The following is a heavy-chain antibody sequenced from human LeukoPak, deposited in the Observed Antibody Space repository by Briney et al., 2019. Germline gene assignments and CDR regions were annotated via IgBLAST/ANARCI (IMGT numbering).Heavy chain of an antibody. J-gene: IGHJ4*02. CDR2: IRYDGSNK. Sequence: GGSLRLSCAASGFTFSSYGMHWVRQAPGKGLEWVAFIRYDGSNKYYADSVKGRFTISRDNSKNTLYLQMNSLRAEDTAVYYCAQGRGYSYGYFDYWGQGTLVTVSS. CDR3: AQGRGYSYGYFDY. D-gene: IGHD5-18*01. CDR1: GFTFSSYG. V-gene: IGHV3-30*02.